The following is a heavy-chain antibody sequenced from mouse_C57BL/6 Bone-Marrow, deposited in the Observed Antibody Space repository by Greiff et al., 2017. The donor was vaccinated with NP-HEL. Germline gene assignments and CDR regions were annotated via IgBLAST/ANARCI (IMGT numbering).Heavy chain of an antibody. CDR1: GYTFTSYC. Sequence: QVQLQQPGAELVRPGSSVKLSCKASGYTFTSYCMDWVKQRPGQGLEWIGNIYPSDSETHYNQKFKDKATLTVDKSSSTAYMQLSSLTSEDSAVYYCARGGGLTGTVVFAYWGQGTLVTVSA. CDR3: ARGGGLTGTVVFAY. J-gene: IGHJ3*01. D-gene: IGHD4-1*01. CDR2: IYPSDSET. V-gene: IGHV1-61*01.